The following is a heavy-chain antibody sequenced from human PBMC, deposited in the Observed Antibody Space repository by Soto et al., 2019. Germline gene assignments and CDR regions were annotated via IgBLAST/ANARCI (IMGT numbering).Heavy chain of an antibody. CDR3: ARGPGRTVVTVDI. CDR1: GYTFTSYD. D-gene: IGHD2-15*01. CDR2: MNPNSGNT. Sequence: QVQLVQSGAEVKKPGASVKVSCKASGYTFTSYDINWVRQATGQGLEWMGWMNPNSGNTGYAQKFQGRVTXTXNXXISTAYRELSSLRSEDTAVYYCARGPGRTVVTVDIWGQGTMVTVSS. V-gene: IGHV1-8*01. J-gene: IGHJ3*02.